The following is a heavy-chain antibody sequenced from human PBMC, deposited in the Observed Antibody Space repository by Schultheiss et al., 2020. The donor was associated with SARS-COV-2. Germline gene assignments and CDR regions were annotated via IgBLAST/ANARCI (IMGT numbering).Heavy chain of an antibody. Sequence: GGSLRLSCAASGFTFSSYDMHWVRQATGKGLEWVSAIGTAGDTYYPGSVKGRFTISRENAKNSLYLQMNSLRAGDTAVYYCARGDSSGYFLGRYGMDVWGQGTTVTVSS. CDR2: IGTAGDT. V-gene: IGHV3-13*01. CDR3: ARGDSSGYFLGRYGMDV. D-gene: IGHD3-22*01. J-gene: IGHJ6*02. CDR1: GFTFSSYD.